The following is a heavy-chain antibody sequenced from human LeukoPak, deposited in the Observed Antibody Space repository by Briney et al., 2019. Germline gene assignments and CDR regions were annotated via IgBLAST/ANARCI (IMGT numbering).Heavy chain of an antibody. Sequence: PGGSLRLSCAASGFTFSTCTMTWVRQVPGKGLEWVSVISGSGATTYYAESAKGRFTISRDNSKNTLYLQMNSPRAEDTAVYYCAKERASRRGNLHFDYWGQGTLVTVSS. CDR3: AKERASRRGNLHFDY. J-gene: IGHJ4*02. CDR1: GFTFSTCT. V-gene: IGHV3-23*01. CDR2: ISGSGATT. D-gene: IGHD4-23*01.